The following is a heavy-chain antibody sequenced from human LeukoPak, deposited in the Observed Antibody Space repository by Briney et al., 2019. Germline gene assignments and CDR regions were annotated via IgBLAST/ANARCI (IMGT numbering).Heavy chain of an antibody. CDR3: ARDEGTY. Sequence: GGSLRLSCVASGFTFSSHKMTWMRQAPGKGLEWVANINQDGTEKNYVDSLKGRFTIPRDNARNSLYLQMNSLRAEDTAHYYCARDEGTYWGQGTLVTVSS. V-gene: IGHV3-7*01. CDR2: INQDGTEK. CDR1: GFTFSSHK. J-gene: IGHJ4*02. D-gene: IGHD3-10*01.